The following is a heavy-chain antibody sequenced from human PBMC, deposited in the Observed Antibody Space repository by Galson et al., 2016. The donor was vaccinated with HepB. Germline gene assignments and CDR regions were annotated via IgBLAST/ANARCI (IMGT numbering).Heavy chain of an antibody. CDR1: GFPVNSNEMR. D-gene: IGHD2-15*01. V-gene: IGHV2-70*04. J-gene: IGHJ2*01. CDR3: AHRSVVSGWYFDL. CDR2: IDWDDEK. Sequence: PALVKPTQTLTLTCTFSGFPVNSNEMRINWIRRPPGKALEWLARIDWDDEKFYSASLRNRLTISKDTSKNQVVLTMTNMDPVDTATYYCAHRSVVSGWYFDLWGRGTLVTVSS.